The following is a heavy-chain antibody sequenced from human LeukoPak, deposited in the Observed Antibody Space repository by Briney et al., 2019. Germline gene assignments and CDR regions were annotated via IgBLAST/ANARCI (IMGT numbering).Heavy chain of an antibody. CDR2: IIPILGIA. V-gene: IGHV1-69*04. CDR3: ARGSTSGYYFDY. D-gene: IGHD3-3*01. J-gene: IGHJ4*02. CDR1: GGTFNSYD. Sequence: ASVTVSYKASGGTFNSYDISWVRQAPGQGLEWMGRIIPILGIANYAQKFQGRVTITADKSTSTAYMELSSLRSEDTAVYYCARGSTSGYYFDYWGQGTLVTVSS.